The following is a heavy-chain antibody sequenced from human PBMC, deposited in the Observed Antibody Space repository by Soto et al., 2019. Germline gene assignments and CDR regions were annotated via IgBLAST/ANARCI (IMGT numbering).Heavy chain of an antibody. CDR3: ARETAEDILTGSYGP. Sequence: ASVKVSCKASGYTFTSYAMHWVRQAPGQRLEWMGWINAGNGNTKYSQKFQGRVTITRDTSASTAYMELSSLRSEDTAVYYCARETAEDILTGSYGPWGQGTMVTVS. D-gene: IGHD3-9*01. V-gene: IGHV1-3*01. J-gene: IGHJ3*01. CDR1: GYTFTSYA. CDR2: INAGNGNT.